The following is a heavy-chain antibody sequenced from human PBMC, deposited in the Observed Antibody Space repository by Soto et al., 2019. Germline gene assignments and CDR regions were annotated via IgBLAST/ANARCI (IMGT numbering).Heavy chain of an antibody. CDR1: GFTFSSYS. Sequence: GGSLRLSCAASGFTFSSYSMNWVRQAPGKGLEWVSYISSSSSTIYYADSVKGRFTISRDNAKNSLYLQMNSLRAEDTAVYYCARDDRMGYDSSGYDAFDIWGQGTMVTVSS. D-gene: IGHD3-22*01. V-gene: IGHV3-48*01. CDR2: ISSSSSTI. J-gene: IGHJ3*02. CDR3: ARDDRMGYDSSGYDAFDI.